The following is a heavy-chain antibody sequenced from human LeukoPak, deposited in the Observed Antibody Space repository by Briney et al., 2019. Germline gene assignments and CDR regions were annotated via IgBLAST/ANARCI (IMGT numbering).Heavy chain of an antibody. CDR1: GGSISSYY. J-gene: IGHJ4*02. CDR3: ARWVSATFGGVFFFDY. CDR2: IYTSGST. Sequence: SETLSLTCTVSGGSISSYYWSWIRQPAGKGLEWIGRIYTSGSTNYNPSLKSRVTMSVDTSKNQFSLKLSSVTAADTAVYYCARWVSATFGGVFFFDYGGQGPLVTVSS. D-gene: IGHD3-16*01. V-gene: IGHV4-4*07.